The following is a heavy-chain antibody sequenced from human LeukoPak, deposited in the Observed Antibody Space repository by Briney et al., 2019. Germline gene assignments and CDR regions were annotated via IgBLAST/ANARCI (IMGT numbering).Heavy chain of an antibody. Sequence: SETMSLTCTASGGSISSTGYHWGWIRQPPGKGLEWIGSMFYSGSTHYNPSLKSRVSISVDTSKNQLSLNLNSVTATDTAVYYCATSITGTTLYFFYMDVWGKGTTVTVSS. CDR1: GGSISSTGYH. V-gene: IGHV4-39*01. CDR3: ATSITGTTLYFFYMDV. D-gene: IGHD1-7*01. J-gene: IGHJ6*03. CDR2: MFYSGST.